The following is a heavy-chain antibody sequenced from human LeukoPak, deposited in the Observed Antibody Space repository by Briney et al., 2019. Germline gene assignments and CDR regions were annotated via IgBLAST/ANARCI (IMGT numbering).Heavy chain of an antibody. J-gene: IGHJ4*02. V-gene: IGHV1-18*01. CDR3: AYELAIAARLGYFDY. CDR1: GYTFISYG. D-gene: IGHD6-6*01. Sequence: ASVKVSCKTSGYTFISYGFSWVRQAPGQGPEWMGWISAYDGNTNSAQKFQGRVIMTTDTSASTAYMEVRSLRPDDTAVYYCAYELAIAARLGYFDYWGQGTLVTVSS. CDR2: ISAYDGNT.